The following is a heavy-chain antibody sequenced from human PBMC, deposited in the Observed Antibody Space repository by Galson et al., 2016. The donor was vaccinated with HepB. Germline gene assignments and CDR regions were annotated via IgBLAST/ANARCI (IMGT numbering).Heavy chain of an antibody. J-gene: IGHJ6*02. Sequence: SVKVSCKASGGTFNSYTINWVRQAPGQGLEWMGGIIPIFATTNYAQKFQGRVTITADESTSTAYMELSSLASADTAVYYCARQSIALEETGYSCYDMDVWGQGTTVTVSS. V-gene: IGHV1-69*13. CDR1: GGTFNSYT. D-gene: IGHD6-6*01. CDR2: IIPIFATT. CDR3: ARQSIALEETGYSCYDMDV.